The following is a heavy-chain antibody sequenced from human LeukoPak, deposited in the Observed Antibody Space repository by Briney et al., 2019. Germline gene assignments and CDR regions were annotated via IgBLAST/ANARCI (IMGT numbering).Heavy chain of an antibody. V-gene: IGHV1-18*01. Sequence: ASVKVSCKASGYTFTSYGISWVRQAPGQGLEWMGWISAYNGNTNYAQKLQGRVTMTTDTSTSTAYMELRSLRSDDTAVYYCARAGYSSGYYCRLYALDAFDIWGQGTMVTVSS. CDR1: GYTFTSYG. CDR2: ISAYNGNT. CDR3: ARAGYSSGYYCRLYALDAFDI. J-gene: IGHJ3*02. D-gene: IGHD3-22*01.